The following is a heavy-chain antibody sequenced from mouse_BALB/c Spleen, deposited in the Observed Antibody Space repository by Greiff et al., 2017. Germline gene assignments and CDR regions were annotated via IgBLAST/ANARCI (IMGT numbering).Heavy chain of an antibody. Sequence: VQLQQSAAELARPGASVKMSCKASGYTFTSYTMHWVKQRPGQGLEWIGYINPSSGYTEYNQKFKDKTTLTADKSSSTAYMQLSSLTSEDSAVYYCAREVRREGVYAMDYWGQGTSVTVSS. J-gene: IGHJ4*01. CDR2: INPSSGYT. CDR1: GYTFTSYT. D-gene: IGHD2-14*01. CDR3: AREVRREGVYAMDY. V-gene: IGHV1-4*02.